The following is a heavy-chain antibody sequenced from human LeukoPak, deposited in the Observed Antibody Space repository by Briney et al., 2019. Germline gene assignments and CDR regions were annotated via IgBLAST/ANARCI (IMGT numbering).Heavy chain of an antibody. D-gene: IGHD2-2*02. J-gene: IGHJ4*02. Sequence: SQTLSLTCTVSGGSISSGTFYWSWIRQPAGEGLEWIGRIYTSGSTNYNPSLKSRVTISLDTSKNQFSLTLTSVTAADTAVYYCARGAISTVFDYWGQGTLVTVSS. CDR1: GGSISSGTFY. CDR2: IYTSGST. CDR3: ARGAISTVFDY. V-gene: IGHV4-61*02.